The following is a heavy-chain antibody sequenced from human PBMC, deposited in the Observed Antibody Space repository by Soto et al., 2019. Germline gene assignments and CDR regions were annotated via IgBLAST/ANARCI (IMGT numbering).Heavy chain of an antibody. Sequence: GGSLRLSYAASGLTFGSYGVHWVRQAPGKGQDWVAAISYDGDNQYSQKFQGRVTITRDTSASTAYMELSSLRSENTTEKFSARGTAMVVFDYWGEGTLVTVSA. D-gene: IGHD5-18*01. CDR3: ARGTAMVVFDY. J-gene: IGHJ4*02. CDR2: ISYDGDNQ. CDR1: GLTFGSYG. V-gene: IGHV3-30*03.